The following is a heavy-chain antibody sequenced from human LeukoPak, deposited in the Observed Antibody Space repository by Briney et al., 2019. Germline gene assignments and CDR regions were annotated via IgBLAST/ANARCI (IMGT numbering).Heavy chain of an antibody. D-gene: IGHD3-22*01. J-gene: IGHJ4*02. CDR1: GFTFSSFG. CDR3: ARDSIDGGVYDSSGYCLDY. Sequence: SGGSLRLSCAASGFTFSSFGMHWVRQAPSKGLEWVAIIWYDGSNKYYADSVKGRFTISGDNSKNTLYLQMNSLRAEDTAVYYCARDSIDGGVYDSSGYCLDYWGQGTLVTVSS. V-gene: IGHV3-33*01. CDR2: IWYDGSNK.